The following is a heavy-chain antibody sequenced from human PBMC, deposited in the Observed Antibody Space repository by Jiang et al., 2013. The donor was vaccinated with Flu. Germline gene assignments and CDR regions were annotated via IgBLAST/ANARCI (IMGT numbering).Heavy chain of an antibody. CDR2: ISGYNENT. Sequence: GAEVKKPGASVKVSCKTSGYSFTIYGISWVRQAPGQGLEWMGRISGYNENTHYAQRFEGRVTMTIDTSTSTAYMELRSLRSDDTAVYYCARWVDDTEYYIYYYMDVVGHEGPRSPSP. V-gene: IGHV1-18*01. J-gene: IGHJ6*03. CDR3: ARWVDDTEYYIYYYMDV. D-gene: IGHD2/OR15-2a*01. CDR1: GYSFTIYG.